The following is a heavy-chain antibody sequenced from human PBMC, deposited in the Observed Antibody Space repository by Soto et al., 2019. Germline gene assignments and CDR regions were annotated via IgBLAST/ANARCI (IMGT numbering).Heavy chain of an antibody. J-gene: IGHJ6*02. CDR2: IIPIFGTA. V-gene: IGHV1-69*12. D-gene: IGHD4-4*01. CDR1: GGTFSSYA. Sequence: QVQLVQSVAEVKKPGSSVKVSCKASGGTFSSYAISWVRQAPGQGLEWMGGIIPIFGTATYAQKFQGRVTITADESTSTAYMELSSLRSEDTAVDYCARYSTVSYYYYGMDVWGQGTTVTVS. CDR3: ARYSTVSYYYYGMDV.